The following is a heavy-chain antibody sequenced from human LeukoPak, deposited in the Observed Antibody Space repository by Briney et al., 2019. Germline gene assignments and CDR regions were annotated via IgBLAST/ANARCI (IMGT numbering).Heavy chain of an antibody. J-gene: IGHJ3*02. D-gene: IGHD5-24*01. V-gene: IGHV4-39*07. CDR1: GGSISSTSYY. Sequence: SETLSLTCTVSGGSISSTSYYWGWIRQPPGKGLEWIGSIYYGGSTYYNPSLKSRVTISLDMSKNQFSLKLTSVTAANTAVYYCARDRGWLQLVSYAFDIWGQGTMVTVSS. CDR2: IYYGGST. CDR3: ARDRGWLQLVSYAFDI.